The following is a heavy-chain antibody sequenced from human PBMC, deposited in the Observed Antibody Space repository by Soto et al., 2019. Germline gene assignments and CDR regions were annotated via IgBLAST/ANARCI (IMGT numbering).Heavy chain of an antibody. D-gene: IGHD2-15*01. Sequence: EVQVLESGGGLVQPGGSLRLSCAASGFTFSSYAMTWVRQAPGKGLEWVSTISGSGGSTYYADSVKGRFTISRDNSKSTLYLQMNSLRAEDTAVYYCANEDRPGLAAAKAYWGQGTLVTVSS. CDR1: GFTFSSYA. J-gene: IGHJ4*02. CDR3: ANEDRPGLAAAKAY. V-gene: IGHV3-23*01. CDR2: ISGSGGST.